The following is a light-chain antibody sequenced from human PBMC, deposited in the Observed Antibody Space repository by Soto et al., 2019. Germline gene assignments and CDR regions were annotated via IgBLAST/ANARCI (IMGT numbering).Light chain of an antibody. V-gene: IGKV1-5*03. J-gene: IGKJ1*01. CDR2: KAS. Sequence: IHMTQSPSTLSASVGDTVTITCRASQNIKRWLAWYQHKPGQAPKPLIYKASTLASGVPSRHSGNASGTEFTLTISSLQPDASATYFCQPYNYYWTFGQGNKVEVK. CDR3: QPYNYYWT. CDR1: QNIKRW.